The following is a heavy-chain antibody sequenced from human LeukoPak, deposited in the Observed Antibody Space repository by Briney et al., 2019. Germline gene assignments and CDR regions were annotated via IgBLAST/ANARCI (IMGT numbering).Heavy chain of an antibody. D-gene: IGHD3-22*01. J-gene: IGHJ4*02. V-gene: IGHV4-34*01. CDR2: INHSGST. CDR1: GGSFSGYY. Sequence: SETLSLTCAVYGGSFSGYYWSWIRQPPGKGLEWIGEINHSGSTNYNPSLKSRVTISVDTSKNQFSLKLSSVTAADTAVYYCARDQYYYDSSGYYRFDYWGQGTLVTVSS. CDR3: ARDQYYYDSSGYYRFDY.